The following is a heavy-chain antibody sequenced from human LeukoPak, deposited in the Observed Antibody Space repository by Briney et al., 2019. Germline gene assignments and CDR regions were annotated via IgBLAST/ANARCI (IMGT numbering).Heavy chain of an antibody. D-gene: IGHD2-8*01. V-gene: IGHV4-34*01. J-gene: IGHJ4*02. CDR2: INHSGST. CDR1: GGSFSGYY. CDR3: ARVTSRLGVCDY. Sequence: SETLSLTCAVYGGSFSGYYWSWIRQPPGKGLEWIGEINHSGSTNYKPSLKSRVTISVDTSKNQFSLKLSSVTAADTAVYYCARVTSRLGVCDYWGQGTLVTVSS.